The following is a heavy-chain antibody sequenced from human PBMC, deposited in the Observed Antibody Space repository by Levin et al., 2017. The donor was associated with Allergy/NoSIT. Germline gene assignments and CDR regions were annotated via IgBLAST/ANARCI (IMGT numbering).Heavy chain of an antibody. CDR2: ISSSSSYT. J-gene: IGHJ3*02. D-gene: IGHD6-13*01. CDR1: GFTFSDYY. CDR3: AREANIAAAGEDAFDI. V-gene: IGHV3-11*05. Sequence: GGSLRLSCAASGFTFSDYYMNWIRQAPGKGLEWVSYISSSSSYTNYADSVKGRFTISRDNAKNSVYLQMNSLRAEDTAVYYCAREANIAAAGEDAFDIWGQGTMVTVSS.